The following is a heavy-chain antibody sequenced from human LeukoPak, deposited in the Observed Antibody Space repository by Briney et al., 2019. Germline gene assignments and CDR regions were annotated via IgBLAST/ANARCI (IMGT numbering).Heavy chain of an antibody. J-gene: IGHJ4*02. Sequence: SSETLSLTCTVSGGSISSGDYYWSWIRQPPGKGLEWIGYIYYSGSTYYNPSLKSRVTISVDTSKNQFSLKLSSVTAADTAVYYCARVRIAAYYFDYWGQGTLVTVSS. D-gene: IGHD6-6*01. CDR2: IYYSGST. CDR3: ARVRIAAYYFDY. V-gene: IGHV4-30-4*08. CDR1: GGSISSGDYY.